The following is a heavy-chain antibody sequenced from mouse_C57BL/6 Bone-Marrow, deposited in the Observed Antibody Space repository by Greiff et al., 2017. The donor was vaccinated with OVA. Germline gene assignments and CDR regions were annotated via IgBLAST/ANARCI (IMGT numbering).Heavy chain of an antibody. V-gene: IGHV5-9-1*02. J-gene: IGHJ3*01. CDR1: GFTFSSYA. Sequence: EVKLVESGEGLVKPGGSLKLSCAASGFTFSSYAMSWVRQTPEKRLEWVAYISSGGDYIYYADTVQGRFTISRDNARNTLYLQMSSLKSEDTAMYYCTYYGSSGAYWGQGTLVTVSA. CDR3: TYYGSSGAY. D-gene: IGHD1-1*01. CDR2: ISSGGDYI.